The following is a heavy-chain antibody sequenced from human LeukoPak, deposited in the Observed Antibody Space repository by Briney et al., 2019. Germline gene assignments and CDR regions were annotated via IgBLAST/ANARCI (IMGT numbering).Heavy chain of an antibody. D-gene: IGHD1-26*01. J-gene: IGHJ4*02. CDR2: ISSSSTYI. CDR1: GFAFSTYS. CDR3: ARVLSGCETTRCELDY. V-gene: IGHV3-21*01. Sequence: GGSLRLSCAASGFAFSTYSMNWVRQAPGKGLEWVSSISSSSTYIYYADSVKGRVTISRDNAKNSLYLQMNSLRAEDTAVHYCARVLSGCETTRCELDYWGQGTLVTVSS.